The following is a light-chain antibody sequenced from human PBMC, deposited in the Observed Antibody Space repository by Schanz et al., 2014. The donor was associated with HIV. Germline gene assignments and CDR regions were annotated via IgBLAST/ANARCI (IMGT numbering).Light chain of an antibody. CDR3: CSYAKV. CDR1: SSDVGGYNY. V-gene: IGLV2-11*01. J-gene: IGLJ1*01. CDR2: DVS. Sequence: QSALTQPRSVSGSPGQSVTISCTGTSSDVGGYNYVSWYQQHPGKAPKLMIYDVSKRPSGVPDRFSGSKSGNTASLTISGLQAEDEADYYCCSYAKVFGTGTKLTVL.